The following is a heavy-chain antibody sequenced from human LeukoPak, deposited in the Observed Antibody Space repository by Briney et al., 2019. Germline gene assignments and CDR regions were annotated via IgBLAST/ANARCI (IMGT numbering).Heavy chain of an antibody. V-gene: IGHV4-34*01. D-gene: IGHD6-13*01. CDR1: GGSFSGYY. CDR3: ARRSIAAAGTGRLNYYYYMDV. J-gene: IGHJ6*03. Sequence: NPSETLSLTCAVYGGSFSGYYWSWIRQPPGKGLEWIGEINHSGSTNYNPSLKSRVTISLDTSKNQFSLKLSSVTAADTAVYYCARRSIAAAGTGRLNYYYYMDVWGKGTTVTISS. CDR2: INHSGST.